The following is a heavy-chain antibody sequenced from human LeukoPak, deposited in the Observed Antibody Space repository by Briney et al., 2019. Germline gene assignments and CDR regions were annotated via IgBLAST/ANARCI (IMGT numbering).Heavy chain of an antibody. CDR2: ISYDETNK. Sequence: PGGSLRLSCAASGFTFTNYAMHWVRQAPGKGLEWVAVISYDETNKYYEDSVKGRFTISRDSSKNTLYLQMSSLRDEDTAVYYCAKNNDYGGSYWYFDLWGPGTLVTVSS. D-gene: IGHD4-23*01. V-gene: IGHV3-30*04. J-gene: IGHJ2*01. CDR3: AKNNDYGGSYWYFDL. CDR1: GFTFTNYA.